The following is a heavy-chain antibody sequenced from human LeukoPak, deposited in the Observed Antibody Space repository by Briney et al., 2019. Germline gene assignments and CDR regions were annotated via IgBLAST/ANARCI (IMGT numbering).Heavy chain of an antibody. J-gene: IGHJ4*02. V-gene: IGHV3-66*01. CDR2: IYSGGST. D-gene: IGHD6-19*01. CDR3: TRAPYSSGWYTVDF. CDR1: GFSVSNNY. Sequence: PGGSLRLSCAASGFSVSNNYMSWVRQAPGKGMEWFSVIYSGGSTFYADSVKGRFTISRDNSKNTLYLQMDSLRDEDTAVYYCTRAPYSSGWYTVDFWGQGTLVTVSS.